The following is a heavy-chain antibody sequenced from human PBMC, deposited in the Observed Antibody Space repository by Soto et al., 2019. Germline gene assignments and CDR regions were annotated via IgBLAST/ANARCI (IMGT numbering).Heavy chain of an antibody. J-gene: IGHJ4*02. D-gene: IGHD2-15*01. Sequence: EVQLVESGGGLVQPGGSLRLSCAASGFTFSSYWMSWVRQAPGKGLEWVANIKQDGSEKYYVDFVKGRFTISRDNAKNSLYLQMNSLRAEDTAVYYCAKLVVVVAATNYYFDYWGQGTLVTVSS. CDR3: AKLVVVVAATNYYFDY. V-gene: IGHV3-7*03. CDR2: IKQDGSEK. CDR1: GFTFSSYW.